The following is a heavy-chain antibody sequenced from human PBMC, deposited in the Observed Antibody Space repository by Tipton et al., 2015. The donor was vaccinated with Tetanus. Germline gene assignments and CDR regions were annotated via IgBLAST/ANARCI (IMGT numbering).Heavy chain of an antibody. J-gene: IGHJ4*02. V-gene: IGHV4-4*07. D-gene: IGHD3-9*01. CDR1: GGSISSNY. Sequence: TLSLTCTVSGGSISSNYWSWIRQPAGKGLEWIGRIYTSGSTNYNPSLKSRVTMSLDTSKNQFSLKLSSVTAADTAVYYCARLGYDILTGYHYDSWGQGTLVTVSS. CDR3: ARLGYDILTGYHYDS. CDR2: IYTSGST.